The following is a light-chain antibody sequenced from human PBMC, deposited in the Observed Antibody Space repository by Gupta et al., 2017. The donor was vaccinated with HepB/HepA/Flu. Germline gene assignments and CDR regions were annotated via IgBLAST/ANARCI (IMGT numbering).Light chain of an antibody. V-gene: IGLV3-1*01. CDR2: HDA. Sequence: SYELTQPPSVSVSPGQTATITCSGNKLGDRYASWYQQKPGQSPMLVIYHDAKRPSGVSERFSGSNSGNTATLTISGTQALDEADYYCQAWDTSTYVVFGGGTKLTVL. CDR3: QAWDTSTYVV. CDR1: KLGDRY. J-gene: IGLJ2*01.